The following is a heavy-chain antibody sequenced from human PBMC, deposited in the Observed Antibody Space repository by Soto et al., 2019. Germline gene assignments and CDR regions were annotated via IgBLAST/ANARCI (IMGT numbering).Heavy chain of an antibody. V-gene: IGHV1-69*16. CDR2: IVPMLGTP. CDR1: GGTFDNFI. J-gene: IGHJ6*02. CDR3: ARTGTFSSSLNKHSGTDV. D-gene: IGHD1-7*01. Sequence: QVQLVQSGAEVKEPGSSVRVSCKASGGTFDNFIMNWVRQTPGRGLEWMGGIVPMLGTPTYAEKFKGRVTSSPTGSLSTSFMQMTVPRPADTAIYSCARTGTFSSSLNKHSGTDVWGQGTALSFSS.